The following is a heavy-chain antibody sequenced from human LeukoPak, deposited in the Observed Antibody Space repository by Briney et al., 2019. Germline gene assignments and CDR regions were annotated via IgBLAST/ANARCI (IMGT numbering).Heavy chain of an antibody. V-gene: IGHV3-23*01. J-gene: IGHJ4*02. CDR3: AKGNGFSYGRYYFVY. CDR1: GFTFSSYA. D-gene: IGHD5-18*01. Sequence: AGGSLRLSCAASGFTFSSYAMGWVRQAPGKGLEWVSAITASGGNTYYADSVKGRFTISRDNSKNTLYLQMNSLRAEDTAVYYCAKGNGFSYGRYYFVYWGQGTLVTVSS. CDR2: ITASGGNT.